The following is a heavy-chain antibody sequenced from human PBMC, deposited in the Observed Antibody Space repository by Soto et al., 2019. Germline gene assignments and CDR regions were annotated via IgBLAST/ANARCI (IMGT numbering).Heavy chain of an antibody. CDR3: ARAKYSSSWDRVFDY. CDR2: INAGNGNT. CDR1: GYTFTSYA. D-gene: IGHD6-13*01. J-gene: IGHJ4*02. Sequence: QVQLVQSGAEVKKPGASVKVSCKASGYTFTSYAMHWVRQAPGQRLEWMGWINAGNGNTKYSQKFQGRVTITRDTSASTAYMELSSLRSEDTAVYYCARAKYSSSWDRVFDYWGQGTLVTVSS. V-gene: IGHV1-3*01.